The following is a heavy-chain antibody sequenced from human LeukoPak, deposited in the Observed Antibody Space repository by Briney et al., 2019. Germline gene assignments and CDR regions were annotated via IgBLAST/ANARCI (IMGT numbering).Heavy chain of an antibody. Sequence: PGGSLRLSCAASGFTFSSYWMSCVRQAPGKGLEWVANIKQDGSEKYYVDSVKGRFTISRDNAKNSLYLQMNSLRAEDTAVYYCAELGITMIGDVWGKGTTVTISS. J-gene: IGHJ6*04. CDR2: IKQDGSEK. V-gene: IGHV3-7*01. CDR1: GFTFSSYW. D-gene: IGHD3-10*02. CDR3: AELGITMIGDV.